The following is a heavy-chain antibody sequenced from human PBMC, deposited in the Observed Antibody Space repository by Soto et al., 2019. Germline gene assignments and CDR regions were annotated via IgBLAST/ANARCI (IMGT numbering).Heavy chain of an antibody. Sequence: QVQLQESGPGLVKPSETLSLTCSVSGGSISSYYWSWIRQPPGKGLEWIGYMYYIGNTNYNPSLKSRVTISVDTSKNLLSLKMSSVTAADTAVYYCARAQPVAVTPFDFWGQGTLVTVSS. J-gene: IGHJ4*02. CDR2: MYYIGNT. D-gene: IGHD6-19*01. CDR1: GGSISSYY. CDR3: ARAQPVAVTPFDF. V-gene: IGHV4-59*01.